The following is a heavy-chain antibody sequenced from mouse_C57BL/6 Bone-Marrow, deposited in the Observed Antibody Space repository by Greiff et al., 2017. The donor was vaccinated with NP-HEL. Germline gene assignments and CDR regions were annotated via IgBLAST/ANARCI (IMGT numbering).Heavy chain of an antibody. Sequence: QVQLQQPGAELVRPGTSVKLSCKASGYTFTSYWMHWVKQRPGQGLEWIGVIDPSDSYTNYNQKFKGKATLTVDTSSSTAYMQLSSLTSEDSAGYYCARCRRLRRDWYFDVWGTGTTVTVSS. D-gene: IGHD2-4*01. J-gene: IGHJ1*03. CDR1: GYTFTSYW. CDR2: IDPSDSYT. V-gene: IGHV1-59*01. CDR3: ARCRRLRRDWYFDV.